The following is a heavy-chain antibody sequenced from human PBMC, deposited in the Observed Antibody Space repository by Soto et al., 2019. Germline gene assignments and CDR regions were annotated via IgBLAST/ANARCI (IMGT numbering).Heavy chain of an antibody. CDR2: IYYSGST. V-gene: IGHV4-39*01. CDR1: GGSISSSSYY. Sequence: QLQLQESGPGLVKPSETLSLTCTVSGGSISSSSYYWGWIRQPPGKGLEWIGNIYYSGSTFYNPSIKCRLTISVDPSKNHFSLKLRSVTAADTAVYYCARQRNFYYGMDVWGQGTTVTVSS. J-gene: IGHJ6*02. CDR3: ARQRNFYYGMDV.